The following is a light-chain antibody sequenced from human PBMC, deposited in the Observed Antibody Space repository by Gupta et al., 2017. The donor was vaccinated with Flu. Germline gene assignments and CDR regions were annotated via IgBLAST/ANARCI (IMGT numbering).Light chain of an antibody. CDR1: QTVAGSY. J-gene: IGKJ2*01. CDR2: AAS. Sequence: EIVLTQSPGSLSLSPGERATLSCRASQTVAGSYLAWYQQQPGQAPRLLIYAASSRATGIPDRFSGSGSGKDLNLTISRRESEDFAVYYCQHYGSSPAYTFGQGTKLEI. CDR3: QHYGSSPAYT. V-gene: IGKV3-20*01.